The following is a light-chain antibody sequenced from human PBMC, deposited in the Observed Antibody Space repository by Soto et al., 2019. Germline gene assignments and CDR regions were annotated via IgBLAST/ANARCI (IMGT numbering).Light chain of an antibody. CDR2: GAS. J-gene: IGKJ1*01. CDR1: QSSNY. Sequence: VVLTQSPGTLSLSPGERATLSCRASQSSNYLAWYQQKPGQAPRLLIYGASSRATGIPDRFSGSGSGTDFTLTISRLEPGDFALYYCQQYGSSPPTFGQGTKVDIK. V-gene: IGKV3-20*01. CDR3: QQYGSSPPT.